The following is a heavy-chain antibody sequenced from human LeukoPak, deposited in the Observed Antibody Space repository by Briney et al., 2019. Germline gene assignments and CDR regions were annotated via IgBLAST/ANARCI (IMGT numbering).Heavy chain of an antibody. CDR1: GFTFSSYG. CDR2: IRYDGSNK. J-gene: IGHJ4*02. Sequence: QTGGSLRLSCAASGFTFSSYGMHWVRQAPGKGLEWVAFIRYDGSNKYYADSVKGRFTISRDNSKNTLYLQMNSLRAEDTAVYYCTKGDSSGYVFDYWGQGTLVTVSS. D-gene: IGHD3-22*01. V-gene: IGHV3-30*02. CDR3: TKGDSSGYVFDY.